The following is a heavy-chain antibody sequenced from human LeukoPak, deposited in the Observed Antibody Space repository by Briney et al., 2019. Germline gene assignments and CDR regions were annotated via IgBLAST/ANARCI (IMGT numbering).Heavy chain of an antibody. J-gene: IGHJ4*02. CDR1: GFTFSSNV. CDR2: ISGSGGST. D-gene: IGHD2-15*01. V-gene: IGHV3-23*01. Sequence: PGGSLRLSCAASGFTFSSNVMSWVRQAPGKGLEWVSAISGSGGSTYYADSVKGRFTTSRDNSRNTLYLQMNSLRAEDTAVYYCAKVKGGIQGYFDYWGQGTLVTVSS. CDR3: AKVKGGIQGYFDY.